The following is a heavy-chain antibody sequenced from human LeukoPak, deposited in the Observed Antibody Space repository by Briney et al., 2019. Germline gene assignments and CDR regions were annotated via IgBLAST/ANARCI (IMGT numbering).Heavy chain of an antibody. CDR2: IYHSGST. Sequence: PSETLSLTCTVSGGSISSGGYYWSWIRQPPGKGLEWIGYIYHSGSTYYNPSLKSRVTISVDRSKNQFSLKLSSVTAADTAVYYCARVVPAAISYYYYMDVWGKGTTVTVSS. CDR1: GGSISSGGYY. CDR3: ARVVPAAISYYYYMDV. D-gene: IGHD2-2*02. V-gene: IGHV4-30-2*01. J-gene: IGHJ6*03.